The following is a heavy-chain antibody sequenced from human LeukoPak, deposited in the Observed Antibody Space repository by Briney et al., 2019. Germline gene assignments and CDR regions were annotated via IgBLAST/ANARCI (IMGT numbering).Heavy chain of an antibody. CDR3: ARGFCSGGSCYSAIFDY. D-gene: IGHD2-15*01. J-gene: IGHJ4*02. CDR2: NYYSGST. V-gene: IGHV4-59*01. CDR1: GGSISSYY. Sequence: PSETLSLTCTVSGGSISSYYWSWIRQPPGKGLEWIGYNYYSGSTKYNPSLKSRVSISVDTSKNQFSLKLSSVTAADTAVYYCARGFCSGGSCYSAIFDYWGQGTLVTVSS.